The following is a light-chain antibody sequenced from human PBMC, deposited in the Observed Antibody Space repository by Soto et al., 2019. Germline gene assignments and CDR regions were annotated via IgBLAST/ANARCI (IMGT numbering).Light chain of an antibody. V-gene: IGKV1-39*01. CDR3: XXXYSTPPLT. CDR1: QSISTY. Sequence: DIQMTQSPSSLSASVGDRVTITCRASQSISTYXNWYQQKPGKAPKLLIYAASSLQSGVPSRFXXXGXXXXXXXVXSXXXXEDXAXXYXXXXYSTPPLTFGGGTKVEIK. CDR2: AAS. J-gene: IGKJ4*01.